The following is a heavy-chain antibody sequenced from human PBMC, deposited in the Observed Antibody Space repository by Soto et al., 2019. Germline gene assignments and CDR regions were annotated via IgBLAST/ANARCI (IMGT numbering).Heavy chain of an antibody. Sequence: GASVKVSCKASGGTFSSYAISWVRQAPGQGLEWMGGIIPIFGTANYAQKFQGRVTITADESTSTAYMELSSLRSEDTAVYYCARDGARRITMVRGVIAQFDYWGQGTLVTVSS. V-gene: IGHV1-69*13. CDR3: ARDGARRITMVRGVIAQFDY. D-gene: IGHD3-10*01. CDR1: GGTFSSYA. CDR2: IIPIFGTA. J-gene: IGHJ4*02.